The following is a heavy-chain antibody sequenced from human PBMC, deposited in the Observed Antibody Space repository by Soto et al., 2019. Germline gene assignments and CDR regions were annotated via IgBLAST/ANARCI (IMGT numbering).Heavy chain of an antibody. V-gene: IGHV3-66*01. CDR1: GFTVSNNY. Sequence: GGSLRLSCAASGFTVSNNYMSWVRQAPGKGLEWVSVINSGGSTYYADSVKGRFTISRDDAKNSLYLQMNSLRAEDTGVYYCARDLGVALATLTLDYWGQGTLVTVSS. D-gene: IGHD2-15*01. CDR3: ARDLGVALATLTLDY. J-gene: IGHJ4*02. CDR2: INSGGST.